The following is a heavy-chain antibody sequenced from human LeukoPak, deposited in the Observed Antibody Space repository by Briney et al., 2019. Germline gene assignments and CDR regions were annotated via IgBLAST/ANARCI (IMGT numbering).Heavy chain of an antibody. CDR1: GYTFTIYG. CDR2: ISAYNGNT. Sequence: ASVKVSCKASGYTFTIYGISWVRQAPGQGLEWMGWISAYNGNTNYAQKLQGRVTMTTDTSTSTAYMELRSLRSDDTAVYYCARSIVVVVAATDTNWFDLWGQGTLVTVSS. J-gene: IGHJ5*02. D-gene: IGHD2-15*01. CDR3: ARSIVVVVAATDTNWFDL. V-gene: IGHV1-18*01.